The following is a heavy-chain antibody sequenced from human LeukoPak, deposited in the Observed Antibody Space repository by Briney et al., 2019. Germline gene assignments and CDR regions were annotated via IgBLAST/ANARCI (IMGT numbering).Heavy chain of an antibody. Sequence: SETLSLTCAVSGYSISSGYYWGWIRQPPGKGLEWIGSIYHSGSTYYNPSLKSRVTISVDTSKNQFSLKLSSVTAADTAVYYCARLTGSTVPYYYYYMDVWGKGTTVTVSS. D-gene: IGHD1-7*01. J-gene: IGHJ6*03. V-gene: IGHV4-38-2*01. CDR2: IYHSGST. CDR3: ARLTGSTVPYYYYYMDV. CDR1: GYSISSGYY.